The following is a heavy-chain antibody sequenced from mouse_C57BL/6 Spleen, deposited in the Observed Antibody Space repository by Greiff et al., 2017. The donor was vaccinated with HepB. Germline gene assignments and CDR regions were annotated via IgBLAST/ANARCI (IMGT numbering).Heavy chain of an antibody. CDR2: ISDGGSYT. J-gene: IGHJ4*01. CDR1: GFTFSSYA. D-gene: IGHD1-1*01. Sequence: DVMLVESGGGLVKPGGSLKLSCAASGFTFSSYAMSWVRQTPEKRLEWVATISDGGSYTYYPDNVKGRFTISRDNAKNNLYLQMSHLKSEDTAMYYCARDRDYGSSFLYAMDYWGQGTSVTVSS. V-gene: IGHV5-4*01. CDR3: ARDRDYGSSFLYAMDY.